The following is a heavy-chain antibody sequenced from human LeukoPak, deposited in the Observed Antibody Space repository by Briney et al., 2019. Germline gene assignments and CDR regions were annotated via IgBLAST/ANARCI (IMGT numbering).Heavy chain of an antibody. J-gene: IGHJ4*02. Sequence: GSLRLSCAASGFTFTDSYMTWVRQAPGKGLEWLSYISGSGDDTNYGDSVRGRFTISRDNAKKSLYLQMNSLRAEDTAVYYCARDVEMATMGFAFDYWGQGTLVTVPS. CDR3: ARDVEMATMGFAFDY. V-gene: IGHV3-11*06. CDR1: GFTFTDSY. D-gene: IGHD5-24*01. CDR2: ISGSGDDT.